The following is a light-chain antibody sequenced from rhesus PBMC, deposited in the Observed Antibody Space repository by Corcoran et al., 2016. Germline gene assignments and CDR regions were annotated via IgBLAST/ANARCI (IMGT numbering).Light chain of an antibody. CDR2: KAS. CDR1: QGISSW. J-gene: IGKJ4*01. CDR3: QQYSSRPLT. Sequence: DIQMTQSPSSLSASVGDTVTITCRASQGISSWLAWYQQKQGKSPKLLIDKASSLQSGVPSRFSGSGSGTDFTLTISSLQSEDFATYDCQQYSSRPLTFGGGTKVELK. V-gene: IGKV1-22*01.